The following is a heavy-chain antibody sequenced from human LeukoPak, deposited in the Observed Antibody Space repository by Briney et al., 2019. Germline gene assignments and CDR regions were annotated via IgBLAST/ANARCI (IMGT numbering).Heavy chain of an antibody. D-gene: IGHD1-7*01. V-gene: IGHV1-69*05. CDR3: ARDTPKAGTTSRVDY. CDR2: IIPIFGTA. CDR1: GGTFSSYA. Sequence: ASVKVSCKASGGTFSSYAISWVRQAPGQGLEWMGGIIPIFGTANYAQKLQGRVTMTTDTSTSTAYMELRSLRSDDTAVYYCARDTPKAGTTSRVDYWGQGTLVTVSS. J-gene: IGHJ4*02.